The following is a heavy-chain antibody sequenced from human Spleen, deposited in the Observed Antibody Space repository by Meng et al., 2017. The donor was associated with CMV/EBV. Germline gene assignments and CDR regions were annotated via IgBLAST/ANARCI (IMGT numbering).Heavy chain of an antibody. CDR2: IKQSGST. D-gene: IGHD3-3*01. Sequence: QLKPWGEGLLKPSETLSRTCAVYVGSFSGYYLISIRQPPGKGLEWIGEIKQSGSTNYNPSLKSRVTISVDTSKNQSSLKLSSVTAADTAVYYCARGRRAYYDFWSGYSFDPWGQGTLVTVSS. V-gene: IGHV4-34*01. CDR1: VGSFSGYY. CDR3: ARGRRAYYDFWSGYSFDP. J-gene: IGHJ5*02.